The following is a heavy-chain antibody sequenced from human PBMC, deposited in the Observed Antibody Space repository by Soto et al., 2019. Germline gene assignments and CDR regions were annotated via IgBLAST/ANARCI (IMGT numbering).Heavy chain of an antibody. J-gene: IGHJ2*01. CDR3: ARDRGSSGYFDL. D-gene: IGHD6-6*01. Sequence: VQLVEPGGGLVQPGGSLRLSCAASGFTFSSYSMNWVRQAPGKGLEWVSYISSSSSTIYYADSVKGRFTISRDNXXXSLYLQMNSLRDEDTAVYYCARDRGSSGYFDLWGRGTLVTVSS. CDR2: ISSSSSTI. V-gene: IGHV3-48*02. CDR1: GFTFSSYS.